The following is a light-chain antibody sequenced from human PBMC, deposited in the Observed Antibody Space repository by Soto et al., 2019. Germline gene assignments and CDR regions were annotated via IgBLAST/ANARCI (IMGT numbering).Light chain of an antibody. CDR3: QQYNNWPFT. Sequence: EIVMTQSPVTLSVSLGERATLSCRASQSVSTNLAWYQQKPGQPPRLLIYGASARATGFPARFSGSGSGTEFTLTISSLQSEDFAVYYCQQYNNWPFTFGPGTKVDIK. J-gene: IGKJ3*01. V-gene: IGKV3-15*01. CDR1: QSVSTN. CDR2: GAS.